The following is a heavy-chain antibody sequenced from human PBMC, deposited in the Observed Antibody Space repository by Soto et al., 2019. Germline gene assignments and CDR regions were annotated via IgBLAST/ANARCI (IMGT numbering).Heavy chain of an antibody. CDR2: IYYSGST. J-gene: IGHJ6*03. CDR1: GDSISNSSYY. D-gene: IGHD4-4*01. Sequence: SETLSLTCSVSGDSISNSSYYWAWIRQPPGKGLEWIGSIYYSGSTYHNPSLKSRVTISVDTSKSKFSLELSSVTAADTAVYYCARQTHDYSHYYYTDVRGKGTTVTVSS. V-gene: IGHV4-39*01. CDR3: ARQTHDYSHYYYTDV.